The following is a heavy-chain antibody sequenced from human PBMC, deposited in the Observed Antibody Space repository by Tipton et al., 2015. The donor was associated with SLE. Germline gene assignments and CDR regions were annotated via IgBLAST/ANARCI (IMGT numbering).Heavy chain of an antibody. CDR3: ARGPYYYMDV. V-gene: IGHV4-59*12. CDR1: GGSISSYY. J-gene: IGHJ6*03. CDR2: IYYSGST. Sequence: LRLSCTVSGGSISSYYWSWIRQPPGKGLEWVGSIYYSGSTYYNPSLKSRVTISVDTSRNQCSLNRTSVTAADTAVYYCARGPYYYMDVWGKGTTVTVSS.